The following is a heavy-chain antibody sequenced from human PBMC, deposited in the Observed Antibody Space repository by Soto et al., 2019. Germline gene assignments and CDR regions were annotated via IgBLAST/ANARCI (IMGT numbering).Heavy chain of an antibody. CDR3: ARDFATHCSGSTCYPYAY. CDR1: GFTFNTFW. D-gene: IGHD2-15*01. Sequence: GGSLRLSCAASGFTFNTFWMSWVRQSPGKGLEWVVNIKHDGSGTYYADSVKGRFTISRDNAKNSLFLQMNTLRTEDTAVYYCARDFATHCSGSTCYPYAYWGQGALVTVSS. CDR2: IKHDGSGT. J-gene: IGHJ4*02. V-gene: IGHV3-7*03.